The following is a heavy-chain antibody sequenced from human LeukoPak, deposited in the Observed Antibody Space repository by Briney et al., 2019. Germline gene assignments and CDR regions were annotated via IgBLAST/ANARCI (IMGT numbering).Heavy chain of an antibody. D-gene: IGHD1-1*01. V-gene: IGHV4-31*03. Sequence: SETLSLTCTVSGGSISSGGYYWSWIRQHPGKGLEWIGYIYYSGSTYYNPSLKSRVTISVDTSKNQFSLKLSSVTAADTAVYYCARDRYGNYSFDYWGQGTLVTVSS. CDR1: GGSISSGGYY. CDR3: ARDRYGNYSFDY. J-gene: IGHJ4*02. CDR2: IYYSGST.